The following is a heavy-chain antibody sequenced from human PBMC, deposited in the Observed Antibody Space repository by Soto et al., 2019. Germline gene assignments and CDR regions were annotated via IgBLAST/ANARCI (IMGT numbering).Heavy chain of an antibody. Sequence: QVQLVESGGGVVQPGRSLRLSCAASGFTFSSYVMHWVRQAPGKGPEWAAVIWYDRSIEDYVDSVKGRFTISRDNSKNTVYLQMNNLRAEDTAVYYCARDLRYCSGGKCYSSFDYWGQGTLVTVSS. D-gene: IGHD2-15*01. CDR3: ARDLRYCSGGKCYSSFDY. V-gene: IGHV3-33*01. CDR2: IWYDRSIE. CDR1: GFTFSSYV. J-gene: IGHJ4*02.